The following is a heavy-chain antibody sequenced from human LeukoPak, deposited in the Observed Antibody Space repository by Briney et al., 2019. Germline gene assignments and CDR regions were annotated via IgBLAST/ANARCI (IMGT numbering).Heavy chain of an antibody. CDR2: NIPIFGTA. J-gene: IGHJ6*03. V-gene: IGHV1-69*06. D-gene: IGHD6-13*01. CDR1: GGTFSSYA. CDR3: ARVRSGSTYYMDV. Sequence: SVKVSCKASGGTFSSYAISWVRQAPGQGLEWMGGNIPIFGTANYAQKFQGRVTITADKSTSTAYMELSSLRSEDTAVYYCARVRSGSTYYMDVWGKGTTVTVSS.